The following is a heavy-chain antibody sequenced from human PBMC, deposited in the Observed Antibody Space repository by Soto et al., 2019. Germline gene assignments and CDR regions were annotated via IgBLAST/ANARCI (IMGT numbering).Heavy chain of an antibody. CDR1: GGTFSSYA. J-gene: IGHJ5*02. CDR3: ARDPGYGSGSYYPGGNWFDP. CDR2: IIPIFGTA. Sequence: SVKVSCKASGGTFSSYAISWVRQAPGQGLEWMGGIIPIFGTANYAQKFQGRVTITADESTSTAYMELSSLRSAYTAVYYCARDPGYGSGSYYPGGNWFDPWGQGTLFTVSS. V-gene: IGHV1-69*13. D-gene: IGHD3-10*01.